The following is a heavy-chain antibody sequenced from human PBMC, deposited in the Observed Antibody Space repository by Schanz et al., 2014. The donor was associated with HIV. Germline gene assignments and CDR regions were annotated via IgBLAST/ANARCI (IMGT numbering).Heavy chain of an antibody. CDR1: GFTFDDYA. CDR3: AKDRITGTAPPNYGLDV. V-gene: IGHV3-9*01. Sequence: EVQLVESGGGLVQPGRSLRLSCVASGFTFDDYAMHWVRQIPGKGLEWVSGISWNSDYIGYVDSVKGRFTISRDNAENSLYLQMNSLRAKDTALYYCAKDRITGTAPPNYGLDVWGQGPTVTVSS. CDR2: ISWNSDYI. J-gene: IGHJ6*02. D-gene: IGHD1-1*01.